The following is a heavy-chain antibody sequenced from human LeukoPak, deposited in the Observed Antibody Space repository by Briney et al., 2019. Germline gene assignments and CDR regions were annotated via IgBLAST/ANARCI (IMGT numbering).Heavy chain of an antibody. J-gene: IGHJ4*02. Sequence: SETLSLTCAVSGGSISSSNWWSWVRQPPGKGLEWIGEIYHSGSTNYNPSLKSRVTISVDKSKNQLSLKLSSVTAADTAVYYCARDPLGDYDSSGSPRAVDYWGQGTLVTVSS. D-gene: IGHD3-22*01. CDR2: IYHSGST. CDR1: GGSISSSNW. V-gene: IGHV4-4*02. CDR3: ARDPLGDYDSSGSPRAVDY.